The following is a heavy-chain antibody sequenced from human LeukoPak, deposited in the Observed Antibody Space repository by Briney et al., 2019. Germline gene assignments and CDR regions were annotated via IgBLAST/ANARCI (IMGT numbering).Heavy chain of an antibody. CDR2: INQRRNT. J-gene: IGHJ4*02. V-gene: IGHV4-34*01. D-gene: IGHD1-1*01. Sequence: SETLSLTCVVYGGSFSGYSWSWIRQPPGKGLEWIGEINQRRNTNYNPSLKSRVTLSIDTSKNQFSLKLSSVTAADTAVYYCARSTGNLDYWGQGTLVTVSS. CDR3: ARSTGNLDY. CDR1: GGSFSGYS.